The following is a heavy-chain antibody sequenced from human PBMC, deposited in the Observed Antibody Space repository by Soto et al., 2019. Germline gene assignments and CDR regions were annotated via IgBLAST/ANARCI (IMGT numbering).Heavy chain of an antibody. D-gene: IGHD6-19*01. CDR3: VRVHVMVVAGSTFVY. V-gene: IGHV4-38-2*02. J-gene: IGHJ4*03. CDR2: IYHGGTT. Sequence: SETLSLTCTVSGDSISSGSYWGWIRQPPGEGPEWIASIYHGGTTFYNPSLKSRISISVDTSKNQFSLRLTSVTAADTATYCCVRVHVMVVAGSTFVYWGPGTLLTVFS. CDR1: GDSISSGSY.